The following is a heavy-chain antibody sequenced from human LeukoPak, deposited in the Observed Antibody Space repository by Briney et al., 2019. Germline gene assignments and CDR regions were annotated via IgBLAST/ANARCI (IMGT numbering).Heavy chain of an antibody. J-gene: IGHJ4*02. CDR2: INHSGST. V-gene: IGHV4-34*01. D-gene: IGHD3-10*01. CDR1: GGSFSDYY. CDR3: ATVLWFGELLFGFDY. Sequence: SETLSLTCAVYGGSFSDYYWTWIRQPPGKGLEWIGEINHSGSTNYNPSLKSRVTMSVDTSKNQFSLKLSSVTAADTAVYYCATVLWFGELLFGFDYWGQGTLVTVSS.